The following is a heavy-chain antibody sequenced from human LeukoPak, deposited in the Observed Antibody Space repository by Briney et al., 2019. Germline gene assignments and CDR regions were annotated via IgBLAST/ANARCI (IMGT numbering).Heavy chain of an antibody. V-gene: IGHV3-11*05. Sequence: PGGSLRLSCAASGFSFSDNYMSWIRQAPGKGLEWVSYISNSGSYTNYPDSVKGRFTISRDNAKNSLYLQMNSLRDEVPAVYYDARACGVGPGGHFDYWGQGTLVPVCS. J-gene: IGHJ4*02. D-gene: IGHD3/OR15-3a*01. CDR1: GFSFSDNY. CDR2: ISNSGSYT. CDR3: ARACGVGPGGHFDY.